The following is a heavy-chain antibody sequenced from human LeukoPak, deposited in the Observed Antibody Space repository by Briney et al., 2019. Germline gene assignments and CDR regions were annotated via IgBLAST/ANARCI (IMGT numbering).Heavy chain of an antibody. V-gene: IGHV1-2*02. CDR3: ATQGGRIVGANPFDY. D-gene: IGHD1-26*01. Sequence: ASVKVPCKASGYTFTGYYMHWVRQAPGQGLEWMGWINPNSGGTNYAQKFQGRVTMTRDTSISTAYMELSRLRSDDTAVYYCATQGGRIVGANPFDYWGQGTLVTVSS. CDR2: INPNSGGT. CDR1: GYTFTGYY. J-gene: IGHJ4*02.